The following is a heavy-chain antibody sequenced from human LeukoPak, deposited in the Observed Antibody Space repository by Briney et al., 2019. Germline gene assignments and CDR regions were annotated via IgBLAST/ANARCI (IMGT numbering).Heavy chain of an antibody. D-gene: IGHD3-16*01. Sequence: ASVKVSCKASGYTFTSYYMHWVRQAPGQGLEWMGIINPSGGSTSYAQKFQGRVTMTRDTSTSPVYMELTSLRSDDTAVYYCARGGVMITIGGDDGDYWGQGTLVTVSS. V-gene: IGHV1-46*01. J-gene: IGHJ4*02. CDR2: INPSGGST. CDR1: GYTFTSYY. CDR3: ARGGVMITIGGDDGDY.